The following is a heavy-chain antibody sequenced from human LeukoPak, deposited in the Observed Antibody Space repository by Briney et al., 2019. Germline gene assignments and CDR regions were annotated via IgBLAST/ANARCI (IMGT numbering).Heavy chain of an antibody. CDR3: ASPMVRGAPLLDV. Sequence: SETLSLTCAVYGGSFSGYYWSWIRQPPGKGLEWIGEINHGGSTNYNPSLKSRVTISVDTSKNQFSLKLSSVTAADTAVYYCASPMVRGAPLLDVWGQGTTVTVSS. V-gene: IGHV4-34*01. D-gene: IGHD3-10*01. J-gene: IGHJ6*02. CDR2: INHGGST. CDR1: GGSFSGYY.